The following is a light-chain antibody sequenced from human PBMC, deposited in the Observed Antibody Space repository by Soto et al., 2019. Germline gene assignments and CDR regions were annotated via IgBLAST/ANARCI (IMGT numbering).Light chain of an antibody. Sequence: DIQLTQSPSFLSASVGDRVTITCRASQGISGFLAWYQQKPGKAPKLLIYSTSTLETGVPSRFSGSASGTEFTLIISSLQPEDFATYYCQHLNTYLITFGQGTRLEIK. CDR1: QGISGF. CDR2: STS. J-gene: IGKJ5*01. V-gene: IGKV1-9*01. CDR3: QHLNTYLIT.